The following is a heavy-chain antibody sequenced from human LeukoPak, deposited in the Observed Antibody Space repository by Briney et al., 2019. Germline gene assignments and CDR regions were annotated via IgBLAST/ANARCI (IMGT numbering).Heavy chain of an antibody. V-gene: IGHV1-18*01. CDR2: ISAYNGNT. CDR3: ARGSVGLLGPNWFDP. CDR1: GYTFTSYG. Sequence: ASVKVSCKASGYTFTSYGISWVRQAPGQGLEWMGWISAYNGNTNYALKLQGRVTMTTDTSTSTAYMELSSLRSEDTAVYYCARGSVGLLGPNWFDPWGQGTLVTVSS. J-gene: IGHJ5*02. D-gene: IGHD3-22*01.